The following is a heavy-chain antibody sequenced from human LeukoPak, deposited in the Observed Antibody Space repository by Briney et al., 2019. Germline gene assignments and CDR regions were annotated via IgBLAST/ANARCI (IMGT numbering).Heavy chain of an antibody. D-gene: IGHD3-22*01. V-gene: IGHV3-23*01. CDR3: AKDRNYYDSSGYYYDAFDI. Sequence: GGSLRLSCAASGFTFSSYAMSWVRQAPGKGLEWVSAISGSGGSTYYADSVKGRFTISRDNSKNALYLQMNSLRAEDTAVYYCAKDRNYYDSSGYYYDAFDIWGQGTMVTVSS. CDR2: ISGSGGST. CDR1: GFTFSSYA. J-gene: IGHJ3*02.